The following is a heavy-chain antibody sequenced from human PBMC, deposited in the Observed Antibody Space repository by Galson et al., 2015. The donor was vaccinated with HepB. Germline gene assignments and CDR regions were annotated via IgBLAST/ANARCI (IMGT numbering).Heavy chain of an antibody. V-gene: IGHV1-18*04. CDR1: GYTFTSYG. CDR2: ISAYNGNT. J-gene: IGHJ3*02. Sequence: SVKVSCKASGYTFTSYGISWVRQAPGQGLEWMGWISAYNGNTNYAQKLQGRVTMTTDTSTSTAYMELRSLRSDDTAVYYCARDRYYDSSGYYYDAFDIWGQGTMVTVSS. D-gene: IGHD3-22*01. CDR3: ARDRYYDSSGYYYDAFDI.